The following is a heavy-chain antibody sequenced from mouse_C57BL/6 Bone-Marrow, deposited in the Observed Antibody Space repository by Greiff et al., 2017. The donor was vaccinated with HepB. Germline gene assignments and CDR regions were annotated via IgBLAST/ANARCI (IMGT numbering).Heavy chain of an antibody. CDR2: IDPENGDT. CDR3: TLAYNGHWDYFDY. CDR1: GFNIKDDY. V-gene: IGHV14-4*01. Sequence: EVQLQQSGAELVRPGASVKLSCTASGFNIKDDYMHWVKQRPEQGLEWIGWIDPENGDTEYASKFQGKANITADTSSNTAYLQLSSLTSEDTAVYYCTLAYNGHWDYFDYWGQGTTLTVSS. D-gene: IGHD6-5*01. J-gene: IGHJ2*01.